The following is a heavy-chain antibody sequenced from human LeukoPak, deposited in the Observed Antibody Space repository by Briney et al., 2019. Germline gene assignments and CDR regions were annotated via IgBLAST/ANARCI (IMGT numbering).Heavy chain of an antibody. CDR3: ARVSSEWELTKWDY. D-gene: IGHD1-26*01. CDR1: GGTFSSYA. V-gene: IGHV1-69*04. J-gene: IGHJ4*02. CDR2: IIPILGIA. Sequence: SVKVSCKASGGTFSSYAISWVRQAPGQGLEWMGRIIPILGIANYAQKFQGRVTITADKSTSTACMELSSLRSEDTAVYYCARVSSEWELTKWDYWGQGTLVTVSS.